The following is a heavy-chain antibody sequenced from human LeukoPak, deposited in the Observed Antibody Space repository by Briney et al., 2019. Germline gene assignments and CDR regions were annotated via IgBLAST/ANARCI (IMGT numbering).Heavy chain of an antibody. CDR3: ARVEVLYSSSWITTDY. J-gene: IGHJ4*02. Sequence: SETLSLTCTVSGGSINSGSYFWSWIRQPAGKGLEWIGRIHTSGSTNYNPSLKSRVTISVDTSKNQFSLKLSSVTAADTAVYYCARVEVLYSSSWITTDYWGQGTLVTVSS. V-gene: IGHV4-61*02. CDR1: GGSINSGSYF. D-gene: IGHD6-13*01. CDR2: IHTSGST.